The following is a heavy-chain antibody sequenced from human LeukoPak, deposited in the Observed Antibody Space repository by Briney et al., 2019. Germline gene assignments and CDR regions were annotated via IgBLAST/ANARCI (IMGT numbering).Heavy chain of an antibody. CDR1: GFTFDTHA. V-gene: IGHV3-23*01. CDR3: AARPGDLAVPLDY. J-gene: IGHJ4*02. Sequence: HPGGSLRLSCAASGFTFDTHAMTWVRQAPGKGLEYVSLISGSGDITYYAHSLKDRFTISRDNSKTTLYLQMHSLRAEDTAMYYCAARPGDLAVPLDYWGQGTLVIVSS. CDR2: ISGSGDIT. D-gene: IGHD3-10*01.